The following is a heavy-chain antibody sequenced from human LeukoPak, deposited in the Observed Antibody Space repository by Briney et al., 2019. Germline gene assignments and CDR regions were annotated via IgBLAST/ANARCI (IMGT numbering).Heavy chain of an antibody. CDR2: ISGSGALS. CDR3: AKEGGYCSSTSCGAFDI. V-gene: IGHV3-23*01. D-gene: IGHD2-2*01. CDR1: GVTFSSYS. J-gene: IGHJ3*02. Sequence: PGGSLRLSCAASGVTFSSYSMHWVRQAPGKGLEWVSDISGSGALSYYADSVKGRFTISRDNSKNTLYLQMNSLRAEDTAVYYCAKEGGYCSSTSCGAFDIWGQGTMVTVSS.